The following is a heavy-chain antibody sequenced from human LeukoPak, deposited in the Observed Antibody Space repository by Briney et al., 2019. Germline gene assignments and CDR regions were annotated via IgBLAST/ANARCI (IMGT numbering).Heavy chain of an antibody. CDR3: AKDYRVGASQQDY. CDR2: IWSDGSNK. Sequence: GGSLRLSCAASGFTFSNHGMHWVRQAPGKGLEWVAIIWSDGSNKYYADSVKGRFTISRDNSRNTLYLQMNSLRAEDTALYYCAKDYRVGASQQDYWGQGTLVTVS. V-gene: IGHV3-33*06. D-gene: IGHD1-26*01. CDR1: GFTFSNHG. J-gene: IGHJ4*02.